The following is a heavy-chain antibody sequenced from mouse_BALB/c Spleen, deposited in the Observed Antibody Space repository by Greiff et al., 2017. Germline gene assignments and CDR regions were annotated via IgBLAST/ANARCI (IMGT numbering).Heavy chain of an antibody. Sequence: EVKVVESGGGLVKPGGSLKLSCAASGFAFSSYDMSWVRQTPEKRLEWVAYISSGGGSTYYPDTVKGRFTISRDNAKNTLYLQMSSLKSEDTAMYYCARFPMVTTYYAMDYWGQGTSVTVSS. CDR1: GFAFSSYD. V-gene: IGHV5-12-1*01. CDR2: ISSGGGST. D-gene: IGHD2-1*01. J-gene: IGHJ4*01. CDR3: ARFPMVTTYYAMDY.